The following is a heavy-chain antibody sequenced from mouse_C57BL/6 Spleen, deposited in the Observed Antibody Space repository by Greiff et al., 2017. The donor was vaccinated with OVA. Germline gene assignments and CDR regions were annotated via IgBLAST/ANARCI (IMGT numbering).Heavy chain of an antibody. CDR1: GYTFTSYW. CDR2: IYPGSGST. D-gene: IGHD2-5*01. Sequence: VQLQQSGAELVKPGASVKMSCKASGYTFTSYWITWVKQRPGQGLEWIGDIYPGSGSTNYNEKFKSKATLPVDTSSSTAYMQLSSLTSEESAVYDCARDYYSNYGYAMDDWGQGTSVTVSS. V-gene: IGHV1-55*01. CDR3: ARDYYSNYGYAMDD. J-gene: IGHJ4*01.